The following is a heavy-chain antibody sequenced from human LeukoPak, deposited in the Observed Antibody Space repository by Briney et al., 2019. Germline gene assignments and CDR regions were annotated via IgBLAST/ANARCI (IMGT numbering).Heavy chain of an antibody. CDR3: ARGLYVAVADSPYYYGMDA. CDR2: ISAYNGNT. CDR1: GYTFTIYG. V-gene: IGHV1-18*01. J-gene: IGHJ6*02. Sequence: ASVKVSCTASGYTFTIYGISWVRQAPGQGLEWMGWISAYNGNTNYAQKLQGRVTMTTDTSTSTAYMELRSLRSDDTAVYYCARGLYVAVADSPYYYGMDAWGQGTTVTVSS. D-gene: IGHD6-19*01.